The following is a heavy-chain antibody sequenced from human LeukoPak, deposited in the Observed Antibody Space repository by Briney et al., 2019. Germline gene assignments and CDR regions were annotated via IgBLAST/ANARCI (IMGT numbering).Heavy chain of an antibody. D-gene: IGHD6-13*01. Sequence: PSETLSFTCTVSGGSISSSSYYSGWIRQPPGKGLEWIGSIYYSGSTYYNPSLKSRVTISVDTSKNQFSLKLSSVTAADTAVYYCARLPRGAAAGLNWFDPWGQGTLVTVSS. CDR3: ARLPRGAAAGLNWFDP. V-gene: IGHV4-39*01. CDR2: IYYSGST. J-gene: IGHJ5*02. CDR1: GGSISSSSYY.